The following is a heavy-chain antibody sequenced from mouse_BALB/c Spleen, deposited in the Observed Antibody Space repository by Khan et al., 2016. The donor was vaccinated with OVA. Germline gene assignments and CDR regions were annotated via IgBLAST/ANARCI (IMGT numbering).Heavy chain of an antibody. CDR1: GFSLTTYG. Sequence: VQLQESGPGLVQPSQSLSITCTVSGFSLTTYGVHWVRQSPGKGPEWLGVIWSGGSTDYNAAFISRLSISKDSSKSQVFFKMNSLQVNDTAIYYCARNYDYDEGLAYWGQGTLVTVSA. D-gene: IGHD2-4*01. V-gene: IGHV2-2*02. J-gene: IGHJ3*01. CDR3: ARNYDYDEGLAY. CDR2: IWSGGST.